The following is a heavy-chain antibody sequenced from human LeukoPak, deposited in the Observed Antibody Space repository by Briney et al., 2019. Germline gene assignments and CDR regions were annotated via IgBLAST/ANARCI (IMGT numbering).Heavy chain of an antibody. CDR2: IYYSGST. D-gene: IGHD2/OR15-2a*01. Sequence: SETLSLTCTVSGGSISSSSYYWGWIRQPPGKGLEWIVSIYYSGSTYYNPSLKSRVTISVDTSKNQFSLKLSSVTAADTAVYYCASILRLLGPEYFQHWGQGTLVTVSS. CDR3: ASILRLLGPEYFQH. CDR1: GGSISSSSYY. J-gene: IGHJ1*01. V-gene: IGHV4-39*01.